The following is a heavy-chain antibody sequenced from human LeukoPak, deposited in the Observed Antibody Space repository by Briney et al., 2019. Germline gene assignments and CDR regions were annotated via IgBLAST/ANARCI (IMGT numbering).Heavy chain of an antibody. Sequence: GGSLRLSCAASGFTFSSYNMNWVRQAPGKGLEWVSSISSSGSYIYYADSLKGRFTISRDNAKNSLYLQMNSLRAEDTAVYYCAELGITMIGGVWGKGTTVTISS. CDR2: ISSSGSYI. CDR3: AELGITMIGGV. D-gene: IGHD3-10*02. J-gene: IGHJ6*04. V-gene: IGHV3-21*01. CDR1: GFTFSSYN.